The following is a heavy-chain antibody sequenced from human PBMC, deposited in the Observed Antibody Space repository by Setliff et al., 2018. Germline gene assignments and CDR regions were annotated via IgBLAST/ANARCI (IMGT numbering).Heavy chain of an antibody. CDR3: ARCSSWHGHYPHFNY. CDR2: IYRGDRST. D-gene: IGHD6-13*01. J-gene: IGHJ4*02. CDR1: GFTFTDYA. Sequence: GGSLRLSCVASGFTFTDYAMSWVRQAPGKGLEWVSTIYRGDRSTFYADSVQGRFIIFRDNSKNTLYLQMNSLRAEDTAIYYCARCSSWHGHYPHFNYWGQGTRVTVSS. V-gene: IGHV3-23*03.